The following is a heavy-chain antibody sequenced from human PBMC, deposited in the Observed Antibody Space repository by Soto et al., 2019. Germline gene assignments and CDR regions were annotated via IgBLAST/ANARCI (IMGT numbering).Heavy chain of an antibody. CDR2: IHYSGSI. J-gene: IGHJ6*02. Sequence: QVQLQQSGPGLVKPSQTLSLTCTVSGGSISYEYYHWTWIRQSPGKGLEWIGYIHYSGSIIYNPSFKSRVTLSVETSKNQSSLQLSSVSAADTAVYFCAREDDGGDRDYYGLDVWGQGTTVTVSS. CDR1: GGSISYEYYH. CDR3: AREDDGGDRDYYGLDV. D-gene: IGHD2-21*02. V-gene: IGHV4-30-4*08.